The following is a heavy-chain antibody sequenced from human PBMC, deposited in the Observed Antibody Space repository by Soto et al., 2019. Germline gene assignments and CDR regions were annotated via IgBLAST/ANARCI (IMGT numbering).Heavy chain of an antibody. D-gene: IGHD3-22*01. CDR2: IYPGDSDT. V-gene: IGHV5-51*01. J-gene: IGHJ4*02. CDR1: GYSFTSYW. CDR3: ARLQRGYSYGSFRPGSYYYDSSGYYYLGYFDY. Sequence: GESLKISCKGSGYSFTSYWIGWVRQMPGKGLEWMGLIYPGDSDTRYSPSFQGQVTISADKSISTAYLQWSSLKASDTAMYYCARLQRGYSYGSFRPGSYYYDSSGYYYLGYFDYWGQGTLVTVSS.